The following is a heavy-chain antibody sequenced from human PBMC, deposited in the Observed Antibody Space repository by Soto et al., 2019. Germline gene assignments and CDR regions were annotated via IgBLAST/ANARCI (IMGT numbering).Heavy chain of an antibody. CDR2: ISAYNGNT. Sequence: GASVKVSFKTSGYTFTSYGISWVRKAPGQGLEWMGWISAYNGNTNYAQKLQGRVTMTTDTSTSTAYMELRSLRSDDTAVYYCAIIVVVPGWFDPWGQGTLVTVSS. CDR3: AIIVVVPGWFDP. D-gene: IGHD2-2*01. CDR1: GYTFTSYG. V-gene: IGHV1-18*04. J-gene: IGHJ5*02.